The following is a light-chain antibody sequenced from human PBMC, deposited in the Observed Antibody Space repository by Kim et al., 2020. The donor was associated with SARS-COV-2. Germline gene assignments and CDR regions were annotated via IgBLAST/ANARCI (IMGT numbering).Light chain of an antibody. CDR1: QNIRNY. V-gene: IGKV1-39*01. Sequence: DIQMTQSPSSLSASVGDRVTITCRASQNIRNYVNWYQQKPGRAPSLLIYAASSLQSGVPSRFSGGGSGTDFTLTISSLQSEDSASYYCQQSYTTPRTFGKGTKVDIK. CDR3: QQSYTTPRT. CDR2: AAS. J-gene: IGKJ1*01.